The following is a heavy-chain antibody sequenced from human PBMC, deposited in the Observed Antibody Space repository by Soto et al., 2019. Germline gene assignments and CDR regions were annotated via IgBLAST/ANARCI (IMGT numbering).Heavy chain of an antibody. V-gene: IGHV4-59*01. CDR3: ARLIRFYGSGSYFDY. Sequence: SETLSLTCTVSGGSISSYYWSWIRQPPGKGLEWIGYIYYSGSTNYNPSLKSRVTISVDTSKNQFSLKLSSVTAADTAVYYCARLIRFYGSGSYFDYWGQGTLVTVSS. J-gene: IGHJ4*02. D-gene: IGHD3-10*01. CDR2: IYYSGST. CDR1: GGSISSYY.